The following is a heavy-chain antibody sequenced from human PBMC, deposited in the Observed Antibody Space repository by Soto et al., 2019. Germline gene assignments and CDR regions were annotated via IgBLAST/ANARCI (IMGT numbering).Heavy chain of an antibody. V-gene: IGHV1-69*12. CDR3: ARVRKSYSSLGKQWLVPFDY. CDR1: GGTFSSYA. Sequence: QVQLVQSGAEVKKPGSSVKVSCKASGGTFSSYAISWVRQAPGQGLEWMGGIIPIFGTANYAKKFQGRVTITADESTSTAYMELSSLRSEDTAVYYCARVRKSYSSLGKQWLVPFDYWGQGTLVTVSS. D-gene: IGHD6-19*01. J-gene: IGHJ4*02. CDR2: IIPIFGTA.